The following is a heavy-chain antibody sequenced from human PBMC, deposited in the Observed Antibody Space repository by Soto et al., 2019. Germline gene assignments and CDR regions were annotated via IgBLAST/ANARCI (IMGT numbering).Heavy chain of an antibody. D-gene: IGHD2-15*01. CDR3: ARRHHCSGGSCPSDYYFDY. CDR1: GYTFTSYY. V-gene: IGHV1-46*03. CDR2: INPSGGST. J-gene: IGHJ4*02. Sequence: GASVKVSCKASGYTFTSYYMHWVRQAPGQGLEWMGIINPSGGSTSYAQKFQGRVTMTRDTSTSTVYMELSSLRSEDTAVYYCARRHHCSGGSCPSDYYFDYWGQGTLVTVSS.